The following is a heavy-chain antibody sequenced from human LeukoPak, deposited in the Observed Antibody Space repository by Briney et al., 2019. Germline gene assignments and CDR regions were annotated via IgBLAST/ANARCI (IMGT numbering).Heavy chain of an antibody. D-gene: IGHD7-27*01. CDR3: ASQTVTGDVSINY. V-gene: IGHV4-39*01. J-gene: IGHJ4*02. CDR2: IYYSGST. Sequence: PSETLSLTCTVSGGSISSSSYYWGWIRQPPGKGLEWIGSIYYSGSTYYNPSLKSRVTISVDTSKNQFSLKLSSVTAADTAVYYCASQTVTGDVSINYWGQGTLVTVSS. CDR1: GGSISSSSYY.